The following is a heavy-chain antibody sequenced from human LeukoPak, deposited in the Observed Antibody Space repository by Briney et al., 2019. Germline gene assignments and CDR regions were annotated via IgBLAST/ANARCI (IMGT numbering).Heavy chain of an antibody. J-gene: IGHJ4*02. Sequence: GGSLRLSCAASGFTFSNYDMHWVRQATGKGLEWVSAIGTAGDTDYSGSVKGRFTISRENAKNSLYLQMNSLKAGDTAVYYCARGGWFGELLRPFDYWGQGSLVTVSS. CDR1: GFTFSNYD. D-gene: IGHD3-10*01. CDR3: ARGGWFGELLRPFDY. CDR2: IGTAGDT. V-gene: IGHV3-13*01.